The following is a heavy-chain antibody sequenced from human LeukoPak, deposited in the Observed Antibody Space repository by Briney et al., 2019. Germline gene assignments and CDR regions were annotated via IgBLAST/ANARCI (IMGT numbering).Heavy chain of an antibody. J-gene: IGHJ4*02. Sequence: GGSLRLSCAASGFTFSSYAMSWVRQAPGKGLEWVSAISSSGDTTYYADSVKGRFTISRDNSKTTLYGQMNSLRVEDTAVYYCAKGRELGGRFYFDYWGQGTLVTVSS. CDR2: ISSSGDTT. D-gene: IGHD1-26*01. V-gene: IGHV3-23*01. CDR3: AKGRELGGRFYFDY. CDR1: GFTFSSYA.